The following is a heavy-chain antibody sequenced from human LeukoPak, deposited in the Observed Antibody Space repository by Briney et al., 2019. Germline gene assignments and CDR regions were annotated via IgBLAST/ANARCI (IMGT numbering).Heavy chain of an antibody. D-gene: IGHD6-19*01. CDR2: ITGTGGST. V-gene: IGHV3-23*01. CDR3: AKRDGSGHYYFDY. Sequence: GGSLRLSCAASAFTFSSYAMSWVRQAPGKGLEWVSVITGTGGSTDYADSVKGRFTISRDNSKNTLFLQMNSLRAEDTAVYYCAKRDGSGHYYFDYWGQGTLVTVSS. CDR1: AFTFSSYA. J-gene: IGHJ4*02.